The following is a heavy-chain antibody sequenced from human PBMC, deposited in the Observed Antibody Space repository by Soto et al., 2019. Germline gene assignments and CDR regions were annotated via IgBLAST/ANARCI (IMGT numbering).Heavy chain of an antibody. V-gene: IGHV3-21*01. Sequence: LRLSCAASGFTFSSYAMSWVRQAPGKGLEWVSFISRSSTNTYYADSVKGRFTISRDDAENSLFLQMNSLRAEDTAVYYCARGVLPISSTSWFDPWGQGTLVTVSS. CDR3: ARGVLPISSTSWFDP. CDR2: ISRSSTNT. CDR1: GFTFSSYA. J-gene: IGHJ5*02. D-gene: IGHD3-16*01.